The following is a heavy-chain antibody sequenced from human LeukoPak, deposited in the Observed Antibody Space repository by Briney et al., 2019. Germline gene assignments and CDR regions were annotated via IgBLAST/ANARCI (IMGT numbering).Heavy chain of an antibody. CDR1: GFTFGDHA. V-gene: IGHV3-49*04. J-gene: IGHJ6*02. CDR2: IRSKTYGGTT. Sequence: PGRSLRLSCTVSGFTFGDHAMSWVRQAPGKGLEWVGFIRSKTYGGTTEYAASVKGRFIISRDDSTSIAYLQMNSLKTVDTAVYYCTRGPIQLWLYHGMDVWGQGTTVTVSS. D-gene: IGHD5-18*01. CDR3: TRGPIQLWLYHGMDV.